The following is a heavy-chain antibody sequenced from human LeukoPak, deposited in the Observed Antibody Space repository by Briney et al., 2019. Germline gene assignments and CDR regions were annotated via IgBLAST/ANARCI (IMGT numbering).Heavy chain of an antibody. CDR1: GGSISSSSYY. Sequence: SETLSLTRTVSGGSISSSSYYWGWIRHPPGKGLEWIGSIYYSGSTYYNPSLKSRVTISVDTSKNQFSLKLSSVTAADTAVYYCARLGFYYYMDVWGKGTTVTVSS. CDR2: IYYSGST. CDR3: ARLGFYYYMDV. V-gene: IGHV4-39*01. J-gene: IGHJ6*03.